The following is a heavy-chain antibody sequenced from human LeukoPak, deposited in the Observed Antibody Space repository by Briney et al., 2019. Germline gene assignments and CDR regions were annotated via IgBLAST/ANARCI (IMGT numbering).Heavy chain of an antibody. CDR2: LSDDT. V-gene: IGHV3-53*01. J-gene: IGHJ5*02. Sequence: GGSLRLSCVLSGLTFSDAWMSWVRQAPGKGLEWVSTLSDDTYYADSVKGRFTISGDNSKNTLWLQMNNLRAEDTALYFCARSRGPGSHWFDPWGQGALVTVSS. CDR3: ARSRGPGSHWFDP. D-gene: IGHD3-10*01. CDR1: GLTFSDAW.